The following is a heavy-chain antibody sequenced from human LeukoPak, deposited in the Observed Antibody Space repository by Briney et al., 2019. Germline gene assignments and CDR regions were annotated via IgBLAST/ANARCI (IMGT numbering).Heavy chain of an antibody. Sequence: SENLSLTCTVSGDSMRSFYWNWIRQPAGKGLEWIGRISGSGTTNYNPSLKSRVTISVDTSKNQFSLKLSSVTAADTAVYYCARHDVYGSGSYPNYWGQGTLVTVSS. CDR3: ARHDVYGSGSYPNY. V-gene: IGHV4-4*07. CDR2: ISGSGTT. J-gene: IGHJ4*02. D-gene: IGHD3-10*01. CDR1: GDSMRSFY.